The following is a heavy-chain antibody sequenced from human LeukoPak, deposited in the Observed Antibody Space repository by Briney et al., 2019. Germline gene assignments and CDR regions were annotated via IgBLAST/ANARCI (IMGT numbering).Heavy chain of an antibody. Sequence: SQTLTLTCDISGDSVSRYAVAWNWIRQSPPRGLEWLGRTCYKSKWYNDYAESLKSRIIISPDTSKNQFSLQLNSVTPEDTAVYFCARGADYYSPLDVWGQGTTVTVSS. CDR2: TCYKSKWYN. CDR1: GDSVSRYAVA. CDR3: ARGADYYSPLDV. V-gene: IGHV6-1*01. J-gene: IGHJ6*03.